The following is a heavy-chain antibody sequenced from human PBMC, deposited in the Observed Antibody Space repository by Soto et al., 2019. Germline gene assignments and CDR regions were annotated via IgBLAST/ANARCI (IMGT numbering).Heavy chain of an antibody. CDR1: GFTFDDYA. CDR2: ISWNSGSI. CDR3: AKGLSIAALGQLWDAFDI. Sequence: PGGSLRLSCAASGFTFDDYAMHWVRQAPGKGLEWVSGISWNSGSIGYADSVKGRFTISRDNAKNSLYLQMNSLRDEDTALYYCAKGLSIAALGQLWDAFDIWGQGTMVTVSS. J-gene: IGHJ3*02. D-gene: IGHD6-6*01. V-gene: IGHV3-9*01.